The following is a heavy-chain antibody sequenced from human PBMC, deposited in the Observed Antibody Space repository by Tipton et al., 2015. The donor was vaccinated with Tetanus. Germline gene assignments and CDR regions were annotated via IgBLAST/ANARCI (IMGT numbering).Heavy chain of an antibody. CDR1: GLSFSDYF. D-gene: IGHD3-9*01. CDR3: ARATEHDIMTGYDN. J-gene: IGHJ4*02. Sequence: SLRLSCAASGLSFSDYFMGWVRQAPGEGLEWISYISDTASTIHYADSVRGRFTISRDNAKESLFLEMNSLRAEDTAVYYCARATEHDIMTGYDNWGPGTQVTVSS. V-gene: IGHV3-11*01. CDR2: ISDTASTI.